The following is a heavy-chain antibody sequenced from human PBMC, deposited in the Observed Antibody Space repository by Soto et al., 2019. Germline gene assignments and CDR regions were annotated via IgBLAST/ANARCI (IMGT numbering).Heavy chain of an antibody. CDR2: IYYSGST. Sequence: PSETLSLTCTVSGDSISSYYWSWIRQPPGKGLEWIGYIYYSGSTNYNPSLKSRVTISVDTSKNQFSLKLSSVTAADTAVYYCARSNGDYFDYWGQGPLVTVSS. CDR1: GDSISSYY. J-gene: IGHJ4*02. CDR3: ARSNGDYFDY. V-gene: IGHV4-59*01. D-gene: IGHD4-17*01.